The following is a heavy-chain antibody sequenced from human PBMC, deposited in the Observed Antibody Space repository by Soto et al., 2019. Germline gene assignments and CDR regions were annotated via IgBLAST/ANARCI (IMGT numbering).Heavy chain of an antibody. J-gene: IGHJ6*02. CDR1: GGSLSSDSYY. CDR3: AGSLICGGDCYIYGMDV. D-gene: IGHD2-21*01. V-gene: IGHV4-61*01. Sequence: QVQLQESGPGLVKPSETLSLTCTVSGGSLSSDSYYWSWIRQPPGKGLEWLGYIDHSGSTNYNPSHKSRVTIAVDTSTNRFSLNLSSVTAADTAMYYCAGSLICGGDCYIYGMDVWGRGTPVTVSS. CDR2: IDHSGST.